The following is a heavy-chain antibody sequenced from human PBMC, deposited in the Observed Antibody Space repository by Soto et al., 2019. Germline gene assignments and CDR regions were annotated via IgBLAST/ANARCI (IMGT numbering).Heavy chain of an antibody. CDR3: ARGERKYGYYYYYGMDV. J-gene: IGHJ6*02. Sequence: QVQLVESGGGVVQPGRSLRLSCAASGFTFSSYAMHWVRQAPGKGLEWVAVISYDGSNKYYADSVKGRFTISRDKSKNTLYLKMNSLRAEDTAVYYCARGERKYGYYYYYGMDVWGQGTTVTVSS. CDR2: ISYDGSNK. V-gene: IGHV3-30-3*01. CDR1: GFTFSSYA. D-gene: IGHD1-1*01.